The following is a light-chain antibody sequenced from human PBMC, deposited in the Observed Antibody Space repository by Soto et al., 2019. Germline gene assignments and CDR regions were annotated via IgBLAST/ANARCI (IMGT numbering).Light chain of an antibody. V-gene: IGKV3-20*01. CDR3: QHYDSARWT. Sequence: EIVLTQSPGTLSLSPGERATLCCRASQSVSSSYLAWYQQKPGQAPRLLIYGASSRATGIPDRFSGSGSGTDFTLTISRLEPEDFAVYYCQHYDSARWTFGLGTKVDIK. CDR1: QSVSSSY. CDR2: GAS. J-gene: IGKJ1*01.